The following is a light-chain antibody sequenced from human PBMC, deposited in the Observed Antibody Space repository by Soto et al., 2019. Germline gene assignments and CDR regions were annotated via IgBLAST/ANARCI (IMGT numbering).Light chain of an antibody. CDR3: QQYGSSQYS. J-gene: IGKJ2*01. CDR1: QSVNNNY. V-gene: IGKV3-20*01. CDR2: GAS. Sequence: EIVLTQSPGTLSLSPGERATLSCRASQSVNNNYLAWYQQKPGQAPRLLIYGASSRATGIPDRFSGSGSGTDFTLTISRLDPEDFELYYCQQYGSSQYSFGQGTELEIK.